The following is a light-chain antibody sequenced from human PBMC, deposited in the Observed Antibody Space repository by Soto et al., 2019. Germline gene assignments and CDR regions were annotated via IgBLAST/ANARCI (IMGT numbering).Light chain of an antibody. CDR1: SSNIGGNY. Sequence: QSVLTQPPSASGTPGQRVTISCSGSSSNIGGNYVFWYQQLPGTAPKLLIYRNNQRPSGVPGRFSGSKSGTSASLAISGLRSEDEGDYFCAAWDDGLSAVVFGGGTQLTVL. CDR3: AAWDDGLSAVV. J-gene: IGLJ2*01. CDR2: RNN. V-gene: IGLV1-47*01.